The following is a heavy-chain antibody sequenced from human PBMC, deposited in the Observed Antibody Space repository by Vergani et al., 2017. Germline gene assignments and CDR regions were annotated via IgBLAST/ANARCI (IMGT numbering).Heavy chain of an antibody. D-gene: IGHD6-19*01. CDR3: ARSYSSGWYVHHSGPPYFDC. CDR1: GGSISSGGYY. V-gene: IGHV4-31*03. CDR2: IYYSGST. Sequence: QVQLQESGPGLVKPSQTLSLTCTVSGGSISSGGYYWSWIRQHPGKGLEWIGYIYYSGSTYYNPSLKSRVTISLDTSKNQFSLKLSSVTAADTAVYYCARSYSSGWYVHHSGPPYFDCWGQGTLVTVSS. J-gene: IGHJ4*02.